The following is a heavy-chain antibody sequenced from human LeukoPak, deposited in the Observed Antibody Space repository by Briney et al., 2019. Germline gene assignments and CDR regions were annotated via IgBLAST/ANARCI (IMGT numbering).Heavy chain of an antibody. Sequence: GGSLRLSCAASGFTVSSNYMSWVRQAPGKGLEWVSVIYSGGSTYYADSVKGRFTISRDNSKNTLYLQMNSLRAEDTAVYYCARDRIAVAGIPFDYWGQGTLLTVSS. CDR2: IYSGGST. D-gene: IGHD6-19*01. J-gene: IGHJ4*02. CDR3: ARDRIAVAGIPFDY. V-gene: IGHV3-53*01. CDR1: GFTVSSNY.